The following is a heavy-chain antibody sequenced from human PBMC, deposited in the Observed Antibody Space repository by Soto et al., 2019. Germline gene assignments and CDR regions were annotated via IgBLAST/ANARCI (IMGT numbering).Heavy chain of an antibody. J-gene: IGHJ6*02. CDR2: ISYDGSNK. D-gene: IGHD4-17*01. Sequence: GGSLRLSCAASGFTFSSYGMHWVRQAPGKGLEWVAVISYDGSNKYYADSVKGRFTISRDNSKNTLYLQMNSLRAEDTAVYYCAKSTVTTPYYYYYGMDVWGQGTTVTVSS. CDR3: AKSTVTTPYYYYYGMDV. V-gene: IGHV3-30*18. CDR1: GFTFSSYG.